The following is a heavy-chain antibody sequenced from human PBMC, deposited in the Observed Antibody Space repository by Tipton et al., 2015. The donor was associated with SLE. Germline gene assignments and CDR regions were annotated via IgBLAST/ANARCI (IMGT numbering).Heavy chain of an antibody. V-gene: IGHV4-39*07. Sequence: TLSLTCIVSGDSISRSNYYWGWIRQPPGKGLEWIGSLYNSGSTYYNPSLKSRVTISVDPSKRQFSLKLSSVTAADTAVYYCARGYYESNGYYSFDYWGPGALVTVSS. D-gene: IGHD3-22*01. CDR1: GDSISRSNYY. CDR3: ARGYYESNGYYSFDY. J-gene: IGHJ4*02. CDR2: LYNSGST.